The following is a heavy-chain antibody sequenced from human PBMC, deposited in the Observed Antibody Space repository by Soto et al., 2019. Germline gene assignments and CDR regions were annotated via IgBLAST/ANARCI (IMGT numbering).Heavy chain of an antibody. V-gene: IGHV1-2*02. CDR2: INPNSGGT. D-gene: IGHD3-16*01. CDR1: VYTFTGYY. J-gene: IGHJ4*02. CDR3: AREVPRGGNVDY. Sequence: ASVKFSCKASVYTFTGYYMHWVRQAPGQGLEWMGWINPNSGGTNYAQKFQGRVTMTRDTSISTAYMELSRLRSDDTAVYYCAREVPRGGNVDYWGQGTLVTVSS.